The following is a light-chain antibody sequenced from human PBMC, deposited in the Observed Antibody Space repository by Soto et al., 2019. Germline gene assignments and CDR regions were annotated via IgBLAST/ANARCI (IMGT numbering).Light chain of an antibody. J-gene: IGLJ1*01. CDR1: SSDVGRYNY. CDR3: RSYVGGNNYV. Sequence: QSALTQPPSASGSPGQSVTISCIGTSSDVGRYNYVSWYQHHPGKAPKLIIYEVTKRPSGVPDRFSGSKSGNTASLTVSGLQADDEADYYCRSYVGGNNYVFGPGTKLTVL. CDR2: EVT. V-gene: IGLV2-8*01.